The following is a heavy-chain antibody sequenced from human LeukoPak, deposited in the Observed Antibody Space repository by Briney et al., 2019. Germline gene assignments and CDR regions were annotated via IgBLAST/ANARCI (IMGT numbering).Heavy chain of an antibody. D-gene: IGHD3-22*01. Sequence: PGGSLRLSCAASGFTVSTNYMSWVRQAPGKGLEWVSVISSGGTPYYADSVKGRFTISRDSSENTLYLQMHSLRAEDTAVYYCARPGAITMTRHAFDIWGQGTMVTVSS. CDR3: ARPGAITMTRHAFDI. CDR1: GFTVSTNY. J-gene: IGHJ3*02. V-gene: IGHV3-66*02. CDR2: ISSGGTP.